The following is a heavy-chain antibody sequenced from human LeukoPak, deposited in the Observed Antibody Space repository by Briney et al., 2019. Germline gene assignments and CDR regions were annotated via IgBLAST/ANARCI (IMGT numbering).Heavy chain of an antibody. CDR2: ISSSGSTI. Sequence: GGSLRLSCAACGFTFSSYEMNWVRQAPGKGLEWVSYISSSGSTIYYADSVKGRFTISRDNAKNSLYLQMNSLRAENTAVYYCAELGITMIGGVWGKGTTVTISS. CDR1: GFTFSSYE. CDR3: AELGITMIGGV. V-gene: IGHV3-48*03. D-gene: IGHD3-10*02. J-gene: IGHJ6*04.